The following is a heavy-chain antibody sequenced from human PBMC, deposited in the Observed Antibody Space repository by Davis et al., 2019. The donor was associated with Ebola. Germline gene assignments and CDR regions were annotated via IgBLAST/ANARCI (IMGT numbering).Heavy chain of an antibody. CDR3: ARGYPTLWFGEYYFDY. Sequence: GGSLGLSCAASGFTVSSNYMSWVRQAPGKGLEWVSVIYSGGSTYYADSVKGRFTISRHNSKNTLYLQMNSLRAEDTAVYYCARGYPTLWFGEYYFDYWGQGTLVTVSS. V-gene: IGHV3-53*04. D-gene: IGHD3-10*01. J-gene: IGHJ4*02. CDR1: GFTVSSNY. CDR2: IYSGGST.